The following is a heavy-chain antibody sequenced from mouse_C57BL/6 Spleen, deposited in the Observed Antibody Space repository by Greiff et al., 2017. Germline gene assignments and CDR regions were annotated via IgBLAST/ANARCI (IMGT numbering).Heavy chain of an antibody. CDR1: GYAFSSSW. CDR3: ARTDSYYVGYAMED. CDR2: IYPGDGDT. J-gene: IGHJ4*01. V-gene: IGHV1-82*01. Sequence: VQVVESGPELVKPGASVKISCKASGYAFSSSWMNWVKQRPGQGLEWIGGIYPGDGDTNYNGKFKGKATLTADKSSSTAYMQLSSLTSEDSAVYFCARTDSYYVGYAMEDWGQGTSVTVAS. D-gene: IGHD2-3*01.